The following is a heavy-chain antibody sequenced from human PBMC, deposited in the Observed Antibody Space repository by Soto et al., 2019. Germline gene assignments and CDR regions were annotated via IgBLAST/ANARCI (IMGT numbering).Heavy chain of an antibody. CDR3: ARHGTAGYDILTGRHAFDI. Sequence: KPSETLSLTCTVSGGSISSSSYYWGWIRQPPGKGLEWIGSIYYSGSTYYNPSLKSRVTISVDTSKNQFSLKLSSVTAADTAVYYCARHGTAGYDILTGRHAFDIWGQGTMVT. J-gene: IGHJ3*02. V-gene: IGHV4-39*01. CDR2: IYYSGST. CDR1: GGSISSSSYY. D-gene: IGHD3-9*01.